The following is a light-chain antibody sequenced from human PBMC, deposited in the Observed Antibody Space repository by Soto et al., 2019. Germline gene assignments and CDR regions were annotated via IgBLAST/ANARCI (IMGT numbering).Light chain of an antibody. CDR3: QQRSNWPRT. CDR2: DAS. Sequence: EIVLTQSPATLSLSPGERATLSCRASQSVSSYLAWYQQKPGQAPRLLMYDASNRATGIPARFSGSGSGTDFTLTICSLEPEDFAVYYCQQRSNWPRTFGQGTKVEIK. V-gene: IGKV3-11*01. J-gene: IGKJ1*01. CDR1: QSVSSY.